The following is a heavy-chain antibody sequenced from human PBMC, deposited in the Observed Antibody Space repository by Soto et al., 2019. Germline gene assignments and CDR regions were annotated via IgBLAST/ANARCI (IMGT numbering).Heavy chain of an antibody. Sequence: GGSLRLSCAASGFIFENFGMSWGRQAAGKGLEWISSISGSGFKKYYADSVKGWFTISRDNSKSTVYLELNNLSAEDTAVYHCAKNQGVELVPLATVDWFDPWGQGSVVTVSS. CDR1: GFIFENFG. CDR2: ISGSGFKK. V-gene: IGHV3-23*01. D-gene: IGHD1-26*01. CDR3: AKNQGVELVPLATVDWFDP. J-gene: IGHJ5*02.